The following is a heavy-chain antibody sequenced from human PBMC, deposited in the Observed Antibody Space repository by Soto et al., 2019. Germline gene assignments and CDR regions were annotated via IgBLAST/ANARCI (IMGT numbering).Heavy chain of an antibody. CDR3: AKDSRFAKVVPAALYYYYGMDV. CDR1: GYTFTSYD. CDR2: MNPNSGNT. D-gene: IGHD2-2*01. Sequence: ASVKVSCKASGYTFTSYDINWVRQATGQGLEWMGWMNPNSGNTGYAQKFQGRVTMTRNTSISTAYMELSSLRSEDTAVYYCAKDSRFAKVVPAALYYYYGMDVWGQGTTVTVS. V-gene: IGHV1-8*01. J-gene: IGHJ6*02.